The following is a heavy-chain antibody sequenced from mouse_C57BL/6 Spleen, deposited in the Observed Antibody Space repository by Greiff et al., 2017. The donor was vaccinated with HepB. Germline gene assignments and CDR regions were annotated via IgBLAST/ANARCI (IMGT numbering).Heavy chain of an antibody. D-gene: IGHD1-1*01. CDR3: ARDVHYYYGSSWFAY. Sequence: QVQLQQPGTELVKPGASVKLSCKASGYTFTSYWMHWVKQRPGQGLEWIGNINPSNGGTNYNEKFKSKATLTVDKSSRTAYMQLSSLTSEDSAVYYCARDVHYYYGSSWFAYWGQGTLVTVSA. J-gene: IGHJ3*01. V-gene: IGHV1-53*01. CDR2: INPSNGGT. CDR1: GYTFTSYW.